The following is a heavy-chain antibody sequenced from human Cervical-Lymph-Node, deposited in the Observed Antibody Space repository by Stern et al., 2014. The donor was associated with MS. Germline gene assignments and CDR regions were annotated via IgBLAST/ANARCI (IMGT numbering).Heavy chain of an antibody. CDR3: ARDRKYDRGSYGR. CDR2: IYHSGST. J-gene: IGHJ4*02. D-gene: IGHD1-26*01. Sequence: VQLVQSGPGLVKPSGTLSLTCAVSGGSISSSNWWSWVRQPPGKGLEWIGEIYHSGSTNYNPSLKSRVTISVDKSKNQFSLKLSSVTAADTAVYYCARDRKYDRGSYGRWGQGTLVTVSS. V-gene: IGHV4-4*02. CDR1: GGSISSSNW.